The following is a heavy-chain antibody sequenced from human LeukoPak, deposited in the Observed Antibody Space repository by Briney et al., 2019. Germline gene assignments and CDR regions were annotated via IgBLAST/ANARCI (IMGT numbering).Heavy chain of an antibody. Sequence: ASVKVSXKASGYTFTSYDINWVRQGTGQGLEWTGWMNPNSGNTGYAQKFQGRVTMTRNTSISTAYMELSSLRSEDTAVYYCASFYDILTGYYNWDYWGQGSLVTVSS. CDR1: GYTFTSYD. D-gene: IGHD3-9*01. V-gene: IGHV1-8*01. CDR3: ASFYDILTGYYNWDY. J-gene: IGHJ4*02. CDR2: MNPNSGNT.